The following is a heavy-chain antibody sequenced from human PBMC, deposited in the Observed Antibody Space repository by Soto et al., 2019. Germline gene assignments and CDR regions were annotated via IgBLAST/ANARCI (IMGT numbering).Heavy chain of an antibody. D-gene: IGHD3-3*01. V-gene: IGHV1-18*04. CDR1: GYTFATYG. CDR2: ISPYNGKT. Sequence: GASVKVSCKASGYTFATYGINWVRQAPGLGLEWMGWISPYNGKTEFAEKFQGRVTMATDTSTSTAYMEVRSLRSDDTAVYYCARDPHDFRSSYFFDPWGQGTLVTVSS. CDR3: ARDPHDFRSSYFFDP. J-gene: IGHJ5*02.